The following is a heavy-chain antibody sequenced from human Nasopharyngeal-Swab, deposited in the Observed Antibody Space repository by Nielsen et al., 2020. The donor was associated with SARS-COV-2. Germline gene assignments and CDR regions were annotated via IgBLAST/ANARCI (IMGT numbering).Heavy chain of an antibody. Sequence: GGSLRLSCAASGLIVRTSAMHWIRQAPGKVLEWVAMTSYDGSITYYTDSVKGRFTISRDNATNTLYLQINSLRVEDTAVYYCARWRGSTTWYFDYWGQGTLVTVSS. J-gene: IGHJ4*02. D-gene: IGHD2-2*01. CDR3: ARWRGSTTWYFDY. CDR2: TSYDGSIT. V-gene: IGHV3-30-3*01. CDR1: GLIVRTSA.